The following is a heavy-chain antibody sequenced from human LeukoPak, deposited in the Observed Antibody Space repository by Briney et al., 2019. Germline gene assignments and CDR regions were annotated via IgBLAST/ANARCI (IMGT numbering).Heavy chain of an antibody. CDR1: GGSFSGYY. D-gene: IGHD3-22*01. CDR3: ARKTMIVVVNWFDP. J-gene: IGHJ5*02. CDR2: INHSGST. V-gene: IGHV4-34*01. Sequence: SETLSLTCAVYGGSFSGYYWSWIRQPPGKGLEWIGEINHSGSTNYNPSLKSRVTTSVDTSKNQFSPKLSSVTAADTAVYYCARKTMIVVVNWFDPWGQGTLATVSS.